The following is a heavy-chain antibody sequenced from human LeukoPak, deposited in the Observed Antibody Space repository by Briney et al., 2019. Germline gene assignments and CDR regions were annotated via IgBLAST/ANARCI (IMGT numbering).Heavy chain of an antibody. Sequence: ASVKVSCKASGYTFTSYDINWVRQAPGQGLEWMGWISAYNGNTNYAQKLQGRVTMTTDTSTSTAYMELRSLRSDDTAVYYCAREEVVVVPAARFRWSDPWGQGTLVTVSS. CDR2: ISAYNGNT. D-gene: IGHD2-2*01. CDR1: GYTFTSYD. CDR3: AREEVVVVPAARFRWSDP. V-gene: IGHV1-18*01. J-gene: IGHJ5*02.